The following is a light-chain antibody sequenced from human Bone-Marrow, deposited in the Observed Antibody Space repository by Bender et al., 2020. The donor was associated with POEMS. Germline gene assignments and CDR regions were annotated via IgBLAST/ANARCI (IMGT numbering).Light chain of an antibody. V-gene: IGLV2-14*01. CDR3: SSYAGTNNFVI. Sequence: QSALTQPASVSGSPGQSITISCTGTSSDIGGYDFVSWYQQHPGNAPKLMIYEVSNRPSGVSNRFSGSKSGNTASLTVSGLQAEDEAHYYCSSYAGTNNFVIFGGGTTLTVL. CDR2: EVS. J-gene: IGLJ2*01. CDR1: SSDIGGYDF.